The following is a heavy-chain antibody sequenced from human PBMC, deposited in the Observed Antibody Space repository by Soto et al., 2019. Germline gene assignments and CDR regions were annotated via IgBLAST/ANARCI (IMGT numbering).Heavy chain of an antibody. CDR1: GFTVSSNY. D-gene: IGHD5-12*01. CDR3: ARSVSGYDGHNWFDP. Sequence: EVQLVETGGGLIQPGGSLRLSCAASGFTVSSNYMSWVRQAPGKGLEWVSVIYSGGSTYYADSVKGRFTISRDNSKNTLYLQMNSLRAEDTAVYYCARSVSGYDGHNWFDPWGQGTLVTVSS. J-gene: IGHJ5*02. V-gene: IGHV3-53*02. CDR2: IYSGGST.